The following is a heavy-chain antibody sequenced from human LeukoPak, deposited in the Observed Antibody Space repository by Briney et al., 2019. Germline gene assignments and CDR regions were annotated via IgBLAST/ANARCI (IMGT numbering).Heavy chain of an antibody. V-gene: IGHV3-30*02. CDR3: ARVIAARERAWFGELRLYYYYYMDV. D-gene: IGHD3-10*01. CDR2: IRYDGSNK. Sequence: PGGSLRLSCAASGFTFSSYGMHWVRQAPGKGLEWVAFIRYDGSNKYYADSVKGRFTISRDNSKNTLYLQMNSLRAEDTAVYYCARVIAARERAWFGELRLYYYYYMDVWGKGTTVTISS. CDR1: GFTFSSYG. J-gene: IGHJ6*03.